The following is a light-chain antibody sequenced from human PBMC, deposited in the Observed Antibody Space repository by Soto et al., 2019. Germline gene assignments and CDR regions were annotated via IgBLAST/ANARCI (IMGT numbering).Light chain of an antibody. CDR1: SSDVGGYNY. J-gene: IGLJ3*02. CDR3: SSYAGSSTGV. CDR2: EVT. Sequence: QSALTQPASVSGSPGQSITISCTGTSSDVGGYNYVSWYQQHPGKAPKLMIYEVTERPSGVPDRFSGSKSGNTASLTVSGLQSEDEADYYCSSYAGSSTGVFGGGTKLTVL. V-gene: IGLV2-8*01.